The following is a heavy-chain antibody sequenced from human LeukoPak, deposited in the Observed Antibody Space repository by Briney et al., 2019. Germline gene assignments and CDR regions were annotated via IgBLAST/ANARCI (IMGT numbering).Heavy chain of an antibody. CDR1: GYTFTNYA. V-gene: IGHV1-3*01. CDR2: INPGNGDT. Sequence: ASVKVSCKASGYTFTNYAVHWVRQAPGQRLEWLGWINPGNGDTKYSQNLQGRVTVTSDTSAATAYVELNSLTSEDTAVYYCARERWHCRVNCYSVYYYALDVWGQGTTVTVSS. D-gene: IGHD2-15*01. J-gene: IGHJ6*02. CDR3: ARERWHCRVNCYSVYYYALDV.